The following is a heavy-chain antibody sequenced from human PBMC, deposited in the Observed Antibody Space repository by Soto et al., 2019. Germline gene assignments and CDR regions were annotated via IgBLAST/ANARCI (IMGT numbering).Heavy chain of an antibody. Sequence: GGSLRLSCAASGFTFSSYAMNWVRQAPGKGLEWVSAISGRGGSTSYADSVKGRFTISRDNSKNTLYLQMNSLRAEDTAVYYCAKMAQYYDILTGSAPYFDYWGQGTLVTVSS. CDR2: ISGRGGST. V-gene: IGHV3-23*01. J-gene: IGHJ4*02. CDR1: GFTFSSYA. CDR3: AKMAQYYDILTGSAPYFDY. D-gene: IGHD3-9*01.